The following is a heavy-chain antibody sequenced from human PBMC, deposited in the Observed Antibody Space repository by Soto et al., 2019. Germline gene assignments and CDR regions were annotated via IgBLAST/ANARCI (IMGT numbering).Heavy chain of an antibody. V-gene: IGHV4-34*01. CDR3: ARSGRPRGPAARAYYYYYGMDV. D-gene: IGHD2-2*01. CDR2: INHSGST. J-gene: IGHJ6*02. Sequence: SETLSLTCAVYGGSFSGYYWSWIRQPPGKGLEWIGEINHSGSTNYNPSLKSRVTISVDTSKNQFSLKLSSVTAADTAVYYCARSGRPRGPAARAYYYYYGMDVSGQGTTVTVSS. CDR1: GGSFSGYY.